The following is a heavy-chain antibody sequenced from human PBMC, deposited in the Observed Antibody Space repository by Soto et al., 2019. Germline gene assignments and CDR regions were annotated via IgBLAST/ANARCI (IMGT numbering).Heavy chain of an antibody. Sequence: ETLSLTCTVSGASISTYYWNWIRQPAGKGLEWIGRIYTSGSTNYNPSLQSRVTMSLDASKNQFSLKLTSVTAADTAVYYCARGGEYTTLSSDYWGQGTLVTV. CDR2: IYTSGST. CDR3: ARGGEYTTLSSDY. J-gene: IGHJ4*02. V-gene: IGHV4-4*07. CDR1: GASISTYY. D-gene: IGHD3-10*01.